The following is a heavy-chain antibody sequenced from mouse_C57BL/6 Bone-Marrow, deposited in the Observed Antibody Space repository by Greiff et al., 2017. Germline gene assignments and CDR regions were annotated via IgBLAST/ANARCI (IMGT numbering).Heavy chain of an antibody. CDR3: ARDGNPVDY. J-gene: IGHJ2*01. CDR2: ISDGGSYT. V-gene: IGHV5-4*01. D-gene: IGHD2-1*01. Sequence: EVQVVESGGGLVKPGGSLKLSCAASGFTFSSYAMSWVRQTPEKRLEWVATISDGGSYTYYPDNVKGRFTIARDNAKNNLYLQMSHLKSEDTAMYYCARDGNPVDYWGQGTTLTVSS. CDR1: GFTFSSYA.